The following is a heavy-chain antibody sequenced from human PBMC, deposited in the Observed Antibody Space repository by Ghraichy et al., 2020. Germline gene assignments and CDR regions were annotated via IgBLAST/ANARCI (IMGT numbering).Heavy chain of an antibody. J-gene: IGHJ3*02. Sequence: GESLNISCKGSGYSFTSYWIGWVRQLPGKGLEWMGIIFPGDSDTRYSPSFQGQVTISADKSISTAYLQWSSLKASDAAIYYCARHPLVPATINAFDIWGQGTMVTVSS. V-gene: IGHV5-51*01. D-gene: IGHD2-2*02. CDR3: ARHPLVPATINAFDI. CDR2: IFPGDSDT. CDR1: GYSFTSYW.